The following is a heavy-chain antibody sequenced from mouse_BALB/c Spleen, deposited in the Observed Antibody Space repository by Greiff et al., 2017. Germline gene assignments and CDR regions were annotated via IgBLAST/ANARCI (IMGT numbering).Heavy chain of an antibody. D-gene: IGHD1-2*01. CDR1: GYSITSDYA. J-gene: IGHJ2*01. CDR2: ISYSGST. V-gene: IGHV3-2*02. Sequence: EVKLMESGPGLVKPSQSLSLTCTVTGYSITSDYAWNWIRQFPGNKLEWMGYISYSGSTSYNPSLKSRISSTRDTSKNQFFLQLNSVTTDDTATYYCESHYYGYYFDYWGQGTTLTVSS. CDR3: ESHYYGYYFDY.